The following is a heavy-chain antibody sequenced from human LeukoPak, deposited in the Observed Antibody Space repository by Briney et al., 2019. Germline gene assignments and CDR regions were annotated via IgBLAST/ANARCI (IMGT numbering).Heavy chain of an antibody. D-gene: IGHD3-22*01. CDR3: ASSPSGYWWNFDC. CDR1: GGSISSNNYY. V-gene: IGHV4-39*01. CDR2: IYYSGST. Sequence: SETPSHTCTVSGGSISSNNYYWGWIRQPPGKGLEWIGSIYYSGSTYNNPSLKSRVTISVDTTKNQFSLKLTSVTAADTAVYYCASSPSGYWWNFDCWGQGTLVTVSS. J-gene: IGHJ4*02.